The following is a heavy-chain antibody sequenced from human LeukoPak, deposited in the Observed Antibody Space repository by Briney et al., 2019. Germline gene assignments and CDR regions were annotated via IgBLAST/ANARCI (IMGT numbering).Heavy chain of an antibody. Sequence: PGGSLRLSCAASGFTFSSYNMNWVRQAPGKGLEWVSSIDTTSAFIFYGDSMKGRVTISRDNSKNTLYLQMNSLRAEDTAVYYCANSQRNLDWGQGTLVTVSS. CDR3: ANSQRNLD. J-gene: IGHJ4*02. D-gene: IGHD1-14*01. CDR2: IDTTSAFI. CDR1: GFTFSSYN. V-gene: IGHV3-21*04.